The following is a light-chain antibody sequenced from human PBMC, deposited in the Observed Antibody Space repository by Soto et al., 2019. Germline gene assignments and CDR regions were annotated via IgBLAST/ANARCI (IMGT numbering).Light chain of an antibody. J-gene: IGLJ1*01. CDR1: SSNIGAGYD. CDR3: QSYDSSLNKV. Sequence: QSVLTQPPSVSGAPGQRVTISCTGSSSNIGAGYDVHWYQQLPGTAPKLLIYGNSNRPSGVPDRFSGSKSGTSASLAITGLQAEDEADYYCQSYDSSLNKVFGTGTKVTVL. V-gene: IGLV1-40*01. CDR2: GNS.